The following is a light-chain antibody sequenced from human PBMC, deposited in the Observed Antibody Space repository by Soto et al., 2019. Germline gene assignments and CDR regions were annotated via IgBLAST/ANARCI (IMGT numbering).Light chain of an antibody. CDR3: CSFAGSTWV. CDR2: EVT. Sequence: QSALTQPASVSGSPGQSITISCTGTSSDVGNFNLVSWYQHHPGKAPKLLIYEVTKRPSGVSNRFSGFKSGNTASLTISGLQAVDETDYYCCSFAGSTWVFGGGTKLTVL. CDR1: SSDVGNFNL. J-gene: IGLJ3*02. V-gene: IGLV2-23*02.